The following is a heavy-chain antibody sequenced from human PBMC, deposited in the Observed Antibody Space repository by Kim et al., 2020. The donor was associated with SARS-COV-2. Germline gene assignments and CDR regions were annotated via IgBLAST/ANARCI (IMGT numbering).Heavy chain of an antibody. V-gene: IGHV1-46*01. CDR2: ITPSGDST. CDR1: GYTFSDYY. CDR3: VRADHGQHFDY. J-gene: IGHJ4*02. Sequence: ASVKVSCKASGYTFSDYYMHWVRQAPGQGLEWMGRITPSGDSTNYTQKFQGRVTMTRDTSASTVYMELSSLRHDDTAIYFCVRADHGQHFDYCGQRTLVTVSS.